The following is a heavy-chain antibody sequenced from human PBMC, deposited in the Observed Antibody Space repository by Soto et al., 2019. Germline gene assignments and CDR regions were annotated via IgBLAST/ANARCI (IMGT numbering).Heavy chain of an antibody. CDR3: ASLSNHLEGPKSTYYYYYGMDV. Sequence: QVQLVQSGAEVKKPGSSVKVSCKASGGTFSSYAISWVRQAPGQGLEWMGGIIPIFGTANYAKKFQGRVTITAAESTSTSYLERSRLRSEDTAVYECASLSNHLEGPKSTYYYYYGMDVWGQGTTVTV. V-gene: IGHV1-69*01. J-gene: IGHJ6*01. CDR1: GGTFSSYA. CDR2: IIPIFGTA. D-gene: IGHD1-1*01.